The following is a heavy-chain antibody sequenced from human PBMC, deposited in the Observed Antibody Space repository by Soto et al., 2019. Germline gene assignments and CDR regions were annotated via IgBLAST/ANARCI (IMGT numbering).Heavy chain of an antibody. Sequence: SVKVSCKASGGTFSSYAISWVRQAPGQGLEWMGGIIPIFDTANYAQKFQGRVTITADESTSTAYMELSSLRSEDTAVYYCARDGIAAAGIDYWGQGTLVTVSS. V-gene: IGHV1-69*13. J-gene: IGHJ4*02. CDR3: ARDGIAAAGIDY. CDR2: IIPIFDTA. D-gene: IGHD6-13*01. CDR1: GGTFSSYA.